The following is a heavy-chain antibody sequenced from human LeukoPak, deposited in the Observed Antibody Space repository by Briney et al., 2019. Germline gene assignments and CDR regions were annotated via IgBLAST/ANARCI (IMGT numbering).Heavy chain of an antibody. D-gene: IGHD6-6*01. CDR1: GGSISSYY. CDR3: ARQSIAARRAFDI. J-gene: IGHJ3*02. CDR2: SYYSGST. Sequence: ASETLSLTCSVSGGSISSYYWSWIRQPPGKGLEYIGYSYYSGSTDHNPSLKSRVTISVDTSNQFSLMLTSVTAADTAVYYCARQSIAARRAFDIWGQGTMVTVSS. V-gene: IGHV4-59*08.